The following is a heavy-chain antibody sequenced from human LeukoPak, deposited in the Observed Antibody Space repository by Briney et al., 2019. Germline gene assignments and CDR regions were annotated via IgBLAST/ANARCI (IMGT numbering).Heavy chain of an antibody. CDR2: INHSGST. CDR3: ARVVVVPAAMGFDP. Sequence: PSETLSLTCAVYGGSFSGYYWSWIRQPPGKGLEWIGEINHSGSTNYSPSLKSRVTISVDTSKNQFSLKLSSVTAADTAVYYCARVVVVPAAMGFDPWGQGTLVTVSS. D-gene: IGHD2-2*01. CDR1: GGSFSGYY. J-gene: IGHJ5*02. V-gene: IGHV4-34*01.